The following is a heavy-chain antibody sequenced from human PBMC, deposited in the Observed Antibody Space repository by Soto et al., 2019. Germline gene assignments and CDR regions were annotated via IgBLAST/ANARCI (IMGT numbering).Heavy chain of an antibody. D-gene: IGHD3-3*01. Sequence: QVQLVQSGAEVKKPGASVKVSCKASGYTFTSYGISWVRQAPGQGLEWMGWISAYNGNTNYAQKLQGRVTMTTDTSTSTADMELRSLRSDDTAVYYCARDGTDYDFWSGSAGPDYWGQGTLVTVSS. CDR2: ISAYNGNT. CDR3: ARDGTDYDFWSGSAGPDY. CDR1: GYTFTSYG. V-gene: IGHV1-18*01. J-gene: IGHJ4*02.